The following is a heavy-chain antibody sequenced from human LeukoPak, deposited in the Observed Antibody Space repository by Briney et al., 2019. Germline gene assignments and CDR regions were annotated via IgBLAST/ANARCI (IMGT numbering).Heavy chain of an antibody. CDR3: ARGSGFWSGYTN. V-gene: IGHV3-13*01. Sequence: GGSLRLSCAASGFTFSSYDMHWVRQATGKGLEWVSAIGTAGDTYYPGSVKGRFTISRENVKNSLYLQMNSLRAGDTAVYYCARGSGFWSGYTNWGQGTLVTVSS. CDR2: IGTAGDT. CDR1: GFTFSSYD. D-gene: IGHD3-3*01. J-gene: IGHJ4*02.